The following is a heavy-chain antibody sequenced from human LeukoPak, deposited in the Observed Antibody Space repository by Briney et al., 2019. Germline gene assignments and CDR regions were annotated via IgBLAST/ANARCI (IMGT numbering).Heavy chain of an antibody. CDR3: ASGRAYSSGWYEENWFDP. CDR1: GGSISSSSYY. Sequence: SETLSLTCTVSGGSISSSSYYWGWIRQPPGKGLEWFGSIYYSGSTYYNQSLKSRVTISVDTSKNQFSLKLSSVTAADTAVYYCASGRAYSSGWYEENWFDPWGQGTLVTVSS. D-gene: IGHD6-19*01. V-gene: IGHV4-39*07. CDR2: IYYSGST. J-gene: IGHJ5*02.